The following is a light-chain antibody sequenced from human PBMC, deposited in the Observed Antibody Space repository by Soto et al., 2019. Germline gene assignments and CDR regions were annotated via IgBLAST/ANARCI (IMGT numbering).Light chain of an antibody. V-gene: IGKV3-15*01. CDR2: VAS. Sequence: EIVMTQSPATLSVSPGERATLSCRASQSVTNSYLAWYQQKPGQAPRLLIYVASTRATVIPARCSGSGSGIECTLTISSLQSEDCAVYYCQQYSSWPLTFGGGTKVEIK. CDR3: QQYSSWPLT. CDR1: QSVTNSY. J-gene: IGKJ4*01.